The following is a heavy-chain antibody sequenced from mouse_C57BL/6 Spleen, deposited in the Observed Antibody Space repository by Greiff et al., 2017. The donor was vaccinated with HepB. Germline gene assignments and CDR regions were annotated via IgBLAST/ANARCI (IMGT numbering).Heavy chain of an antibody. J-gene: IGHJ1*03. D-gene: IGHD1-1*01. CDR1: GYTFTSYW. CDR2: IDPSDSET. CDR3: ARGDGSSYGYFDV. V-gene: IGHV1-52*01. Sequence: QVQLQQPGVELVRPGSSVKLSCKASGYTFTSYWMHWVKQRPIQGLEWIGNIDPSDSETHYNQKFKDKATLTVDKSSSTAYMQLSSLTSEDSAVYYCARGDGSSYGYFDVWGTGTTVTVSS.